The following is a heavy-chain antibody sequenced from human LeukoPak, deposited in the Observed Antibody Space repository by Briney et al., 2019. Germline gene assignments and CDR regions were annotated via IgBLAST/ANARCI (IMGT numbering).Heavy chain of an antibody. CDR3: ATAPYYYDSSGFPDY. Sequence: ASVKVSCKVSGYTLTELSMHWVRQAPGKGLEWMGGFDPEDGGTIYAQKFQGRVTMTEDTSTDTAYMELSSLRSEDTAVYYCATAPYYYDSSGFPDYWGQGTLVTVSS. CDR1: GYTLTELS. J-gene: IGHJ4*02. D-gene: IGHD3-22*01. CDR2: FDPEDGGT. V-gene: IGHV1-24*01.